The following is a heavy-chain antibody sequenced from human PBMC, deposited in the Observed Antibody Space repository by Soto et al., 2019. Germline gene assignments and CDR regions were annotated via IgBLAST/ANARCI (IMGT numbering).Heavy chain of an antibody. D-gene: IGHD3-3*01. CDR1: GFTFSSYA. V-gene: IGHV3-23*01. CDR2: ISGSGGST. Sequence: LRLSCAASGFTFSSYAMSWVRQAPGKGLEWVSAISGSGGSTYYADSVKGRFTISRDNSKNTLYLQMNSRRAEDTAVYYCAKSRYYDFWSGYPSWYFDYWGQGTLVTVSS. CDR3: AKSRYYDFWSGYPSWYFDY. J-gene: IGHJ4*02.